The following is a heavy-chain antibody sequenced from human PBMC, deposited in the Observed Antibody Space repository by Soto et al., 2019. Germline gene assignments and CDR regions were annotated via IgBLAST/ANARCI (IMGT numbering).Heavy chain of an antibody. J-gene: IGHJ5*02. CDR1: GYSFLNYG. CDR2: ISPKKGNS. D-gene: IGHD5-18*01. Sequence: QVQLVQSGPEVKRSGASVTVSCKTSGYSFLNYGITWVRQAPGQGLEWLGWISPKKGNSNYAQKIQGRVTLTTNASTSIVYMQLSRLKSPYTASYYCAREHLPHCDTTSFSLPRLQPWGQGTPVSVSS. CDR3: AREHLPHCDTTSFSLPRLQP. V-gene: IGHV1-18*01.